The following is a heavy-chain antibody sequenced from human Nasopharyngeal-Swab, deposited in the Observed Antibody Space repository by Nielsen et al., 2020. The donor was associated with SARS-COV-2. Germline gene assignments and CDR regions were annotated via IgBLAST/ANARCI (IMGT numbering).Heavy chain of an antibody. J-gene: IGHJ4*02. Sequence: GESLKISCAASGFTFSRSRMHWVRQAPGKGLVGVSRIGPDGRETSFADSVKGRFTISRDNAKNTLYLQMNSLRAEDTAVYFCARGSSDWRGIDYWGQGTLVTVSS. CDR1: GFTFSRSR. D-gene: IGHD6-19*01. CDR2: IGPDGRET. CDR3: ARGSSDWRGIDY. V-gene: IGHV3-74*01.